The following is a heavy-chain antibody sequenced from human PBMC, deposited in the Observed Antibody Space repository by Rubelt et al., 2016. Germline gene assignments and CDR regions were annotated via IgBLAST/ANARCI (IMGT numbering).Heavy chain of an antibody. CDR3: ARTHIVVVPAARNYYYYYGMDV. Sequence: GLEWIGSIYYSGSTYYNPSLKSRVTISVDTSKNQFSLKLSSVTAADTAVYYCARTHIVVVPAARNYYYYYGMDVWGQGTTVTVSS. D-gene: IGHD2-2*01. CDR2: IYYSGST. J-gene: IGHJ6*02. V-gene: IGHV4-39*07.